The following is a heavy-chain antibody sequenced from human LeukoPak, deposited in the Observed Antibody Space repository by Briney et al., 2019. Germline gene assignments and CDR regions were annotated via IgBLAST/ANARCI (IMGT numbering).Heavy chain of an antibody. V-gene: IGHV3-21*01. CDR1: GFTFSSYS. J-gene: IGHJ4*02. Sequence: GGSLRLPCAASGFTFSSYSMNWVRQAPGKGLEWVSSISSSSSYIYYADSVKGRFTISRDNAKNSLYLQMNSLRAEDTAVYYCASEYSSSSGLDYWGQGTLVTVSS. D-gene: IGHD6-6*01. CDR2: ISSSSSYI. CDR3: ASEYSSSSGLDY.